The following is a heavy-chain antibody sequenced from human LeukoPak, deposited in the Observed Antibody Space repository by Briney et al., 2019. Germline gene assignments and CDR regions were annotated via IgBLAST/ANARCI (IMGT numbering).Heavy chain of an antibody. D-gene: IGHD6-13*01. CDR1: GYTFTSYG. V-gene: IGHV1-18*01. Sequence: ASVKVSCKASGYTFTSYGISWVRQAPGQGLEWMVWISAYNGNTNYAQKLQGRVTMTTDTSTSTAYMELRSLRSDDTAVYYCAREGSSSWYPKCFDYWGQGTLVTVSS. CDR3: AREGSSSWYPKCFDY. J-gene: IGHJ4*02. CDR2: ISAYNGNT.